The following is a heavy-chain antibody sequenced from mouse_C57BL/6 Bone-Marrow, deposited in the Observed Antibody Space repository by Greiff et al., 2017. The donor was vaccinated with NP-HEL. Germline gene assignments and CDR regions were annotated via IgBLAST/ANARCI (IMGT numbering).Heavy chain of an antibody. D-gene: IGHD4-1*01. V-gene: IGHV1-26*01. Sequence: EVQLQQSGPELVKPGASVKISCKASGYTFTDYYMNWVKQSHGKSLEWIGDINPNNGGTSYNQKFKGKATLTVDKSSSTAYMELRSLTSEDSAVYYCAVRNWHWYFDVWGTGTTVTVSS. CDR2: INPNNGGT. CDR1: GYTFTDYY. CDR3: AVRNWHWYFDV. J-gene: IGHJ1*03.